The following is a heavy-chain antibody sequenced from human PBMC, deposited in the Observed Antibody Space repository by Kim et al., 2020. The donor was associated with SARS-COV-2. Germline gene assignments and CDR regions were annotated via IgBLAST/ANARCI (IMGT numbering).Heavy chain of an antibody. J-gene: IGHJ4*02. CDR3: ARDRGGSYNFDY. Sequence: YYADAVKGRFTISRDNSKNTLYLQMNSLRAEDTAVYYCARDRGGSYNFDYWGQGTLVTVSS. V-gene: IGHV3-30*01. D-gene: IGHD1-26*01.